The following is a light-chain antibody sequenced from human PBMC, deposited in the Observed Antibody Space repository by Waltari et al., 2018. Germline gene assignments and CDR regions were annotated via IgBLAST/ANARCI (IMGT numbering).Light chain of an antibody. J-gene: IGKJ4*01. CDR3: QQYYTTPLT. CDR2: WAS. V-gene: IGKV4-1*01. CDR1: QSVLYGSNTKNY. Sequence: DIVMTQSPDSLAVSLGERATINCKSSQSVLYGSNTKNYLAWYQQKPGQPPKLLIYWASTRESGVPDRFSGSGSGTDFTLTISSLQAEDVAVYYCQQYYTTPLTFGGGTKVEIK.